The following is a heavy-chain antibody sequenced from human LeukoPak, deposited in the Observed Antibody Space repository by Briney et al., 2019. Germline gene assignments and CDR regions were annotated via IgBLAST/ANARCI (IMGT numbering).Heavy chain of an antibody. V-gene: IGHV4-38-2*02. CDR1: GYSISSGYY. CDR3: ARLYLPATRFDY. J-gene: IGHJ4*02. D-gene: IGHD5-24*01. Sequence: SETLSLTCTVSGYSISSGYYWGWIRQPPGEGLEWIGSIYHSGRILYNPSLKRRVTISGDTSKNHLSLNLTSVTAADTAVYYCARLYLPATRFDYWGQGTLVTVSS. CDR2: IYHSGRI.